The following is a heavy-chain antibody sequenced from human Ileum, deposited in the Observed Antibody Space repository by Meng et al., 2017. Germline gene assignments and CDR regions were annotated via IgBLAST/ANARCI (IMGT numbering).Heavy chain of an antibody. Sequence: VESGGGLVQPGGSLSLSFVAFCFTFSSYWMHWVRQAPGKGLVWVARINTDGSDTRYADSVKGRFTISRDNAQNMVYLQMNSLRAEDTAVYYCARDKPHNWFDPWGQGTLVTVSS. CDR3: ARDKPHNWFDP. J-gene: IGHJ5*02. CDR2: INTDGSDT. CDR1: CFTFSSYW. V-gene: IGHV3-74*01.